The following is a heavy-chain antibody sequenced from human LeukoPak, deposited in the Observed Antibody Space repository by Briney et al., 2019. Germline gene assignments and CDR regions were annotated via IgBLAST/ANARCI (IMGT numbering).Heavy chain of an antibody. CDR3: AREGLGERDGYLHQSYYFDY. V-gene: IGHV1-69*04. D-gene: IGHD5-24*01. CDR1: GGTFSSYT. CDR2: IIPILGIA. J-gene: IGHJ4*02. Sequence: KISCKGSGGTFSSYTISWVRQAPGQGLEWMGRIIPILGIANYAQKFQGRVTITADKSTSTAYMELSSLRSEDTAVYYCAREGLGERDGYLHQSYYFDYWGQGTLVTVSS.